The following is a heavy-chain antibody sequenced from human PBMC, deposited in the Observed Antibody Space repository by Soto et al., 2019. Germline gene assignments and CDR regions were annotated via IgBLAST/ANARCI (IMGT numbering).Heavy chain of an antibody. CDR1: GFTFSSYA. D-gene: IGHD3-10*01. Sequence: DVKLLESGGNLVQPGGSLRLSCSASGFTFSSYAMTWVRQAPGKGLEWVSATSGSGDYTYYADFVKGRFTISRDNSKNTLYLQMNSLRAEDTALYYCAQCYGSASSPNNLPYWGQGTLVTVSS. CDR2: TSGSGDYT. V-gene: IGHV3-23*01. J-gene: IGHJ4*02. CDR3: AQCYGSASSPNNLPY.